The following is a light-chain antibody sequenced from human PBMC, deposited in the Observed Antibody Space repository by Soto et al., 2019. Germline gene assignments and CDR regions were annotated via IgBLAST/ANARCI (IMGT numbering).Light chain of an antibody. CDR1: QSVSSSY. Sequence: EIVLTQSPGTLSLSKGERATLSCRASQSVSSSYLAWYQQKPGQAPRLLIYGASSRATGIPDRFSGSGSGTDFTLTISRLESEDFAVYYCQQYGSSPPITFGQGTRLEIK. CDR2: GAS. CDR3: QQYGSSPPIT. J-gene: IGKJ5*01. V-gene: IGKV3-20*01.